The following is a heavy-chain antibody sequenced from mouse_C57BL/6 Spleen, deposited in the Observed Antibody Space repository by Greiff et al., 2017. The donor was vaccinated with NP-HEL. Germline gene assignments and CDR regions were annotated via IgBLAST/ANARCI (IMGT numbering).Heavy chain of an antibody. CDR2: ISDGGSYT. V-gene: IGHV5-4*01. D-gene: IGHD1-1*01. CDR1: GFTFSSYA. Sequence: EVMLVESGGGLVKPGGSLKLSCAASGFTFSSYAMSWVRQTPEKRLEWVATISDGGSYTYYPDNVKGRFTISRDNAKNNLYLQMSHQKSEDTAMYYCAREHGSSPYFDYWGQGTTLTVSS. CDR3: AREHGSSPYFDY. J-gene: IGHJ2*01.